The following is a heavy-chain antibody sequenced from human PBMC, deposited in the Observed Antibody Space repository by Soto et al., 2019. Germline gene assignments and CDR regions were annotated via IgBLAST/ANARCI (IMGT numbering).Heavy chain of an antibody. Sequence: GGSLRLSCAASGFTFSTYSMNWVRQAPGKGLEWVSSISSSSSYIYYADSVKGRLTISRDNAKNSLYLQMNSLGAEDTAVYYCARGQMASDYWGQGTLVTVSS. CDR3: ARGQMASDY. J-gene: IGHJ4*02. CDR2: ISSSSSYI. CDR1: GFTFSTYS. D-gene: IGHD5-12*01. V-gene: IGHV3-21*01.